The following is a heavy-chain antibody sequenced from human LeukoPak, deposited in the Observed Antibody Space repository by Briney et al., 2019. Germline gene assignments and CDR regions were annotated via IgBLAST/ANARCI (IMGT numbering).Heavy chain of an antibody. D-gene: IGHD6-6*01. CDR3: ARDGAVAARPDSD. CDR2: IIPILGIA. Sequence: SVKVSCKASGGTFSSYTISWVRQAPGQGLEWMGRIIPILGIANYAQKFQGRVTVTADKSTSTAYMELSSLRSEDTAVYYCARDGAVAARPDSDWGQGTLVTASS. CDR1: GGTFSSYT. V-gene: IGHV1-69*04. J-gene: IGHJ4*02.